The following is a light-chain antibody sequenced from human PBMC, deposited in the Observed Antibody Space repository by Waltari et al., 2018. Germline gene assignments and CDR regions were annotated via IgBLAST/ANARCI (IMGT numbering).Light chain of an antibody. Sequence: DIQMTQSPSSLSASAGDTATVTCRASQGISTYLNWYQQKPGKPPKRLIYAASSLESGVPSRFSGSGSGTDFTLTISSLQPEDFATYYCLQYNSHPLTFGGGTKVEIK. CDR2: AAS. V-gene: IGKV1-17*01. CDR1: QGISTY. CDR3: LQYNSHPLT. J-gene: IGKJ4*01.